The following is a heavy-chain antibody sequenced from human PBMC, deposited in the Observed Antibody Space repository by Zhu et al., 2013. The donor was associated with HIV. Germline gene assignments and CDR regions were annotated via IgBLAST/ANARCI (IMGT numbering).Heavy chain of an antibody. J-gene: IGHJ4*02. CDR1: GGTFSSYT. D-gene: IGHD6-13*01. V-gene: IGHV1-69*06. Sequence: QVQLVQSGAEVKKPGSSVKVSCKASGGTFSSYTISWVRQAPGQGLEWMGGIIPIFGTANYAQKFQGRVTITADKSTSTAYMALSSLRSEDTAVYYCARQRGSTSWFHFWGQGTLGHRSPQ. CDR3: ARQRGSTSWFHF. CDR2: IIPIFGTA.